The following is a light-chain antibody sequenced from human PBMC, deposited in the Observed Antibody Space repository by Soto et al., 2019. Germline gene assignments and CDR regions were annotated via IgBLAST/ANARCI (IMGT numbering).Light chain of an antibody. CDR3: QKYGNFWT. Sequence: EVVLTQSPGTLSVSPGERATLSCRASQSVSSNYLAWYQQKPGQAPSLLIYGASSRATGIPDRFSGSGSGTEFSLTIRRLEPDDFAVYYCQKYGNFWTFGQGTKVDIK. J-gene: IGKJ1*01. CDR2: GAS. V-gene: IGKV3-20*01. CDR1: QSVSSNY.